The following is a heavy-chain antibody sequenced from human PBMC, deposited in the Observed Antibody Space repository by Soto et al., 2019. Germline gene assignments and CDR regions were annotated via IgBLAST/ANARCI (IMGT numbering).Heavy chain of an antibody. CDR3: ARGGVYGGNSHPGWLDP. CDR2: ISSSSNYI. D-gene: IGHD4-17*01. V-gene: IGHV3-21*01. Sequence: GGSLRLSCAASGFTFSNYAMNWVRQAPGRGLEWVASISSSSNYIYYADSLKGRFTVSRDNAKNSLHLQVDSLRAEDTAVYYCARGGVYGGNSHPGWLDPWGQGTLVTVSS. CDR1: GFTFSNYA. J-gene: IGHJ5*02.